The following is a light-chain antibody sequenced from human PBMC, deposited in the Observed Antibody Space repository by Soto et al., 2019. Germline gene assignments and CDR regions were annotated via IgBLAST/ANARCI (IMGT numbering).Light chain of an antibody. CDR2: GNS. CDR3: QSYDSSLNVV. CDR1: SSNIGAGYD. J-gene: IGLJ2*01. V-gene: IGLV1-40*01. Sequence: QSVLTQPPSVSGAPGQRVTISCTGSSSNIGAGYDVHWYQQLPGTAPKLLIYGNSNRPSGVPDRFSGSKSGTSASLAITGLQDEDEADYYCQSYDSSLNVVLGGGTKVTVL.